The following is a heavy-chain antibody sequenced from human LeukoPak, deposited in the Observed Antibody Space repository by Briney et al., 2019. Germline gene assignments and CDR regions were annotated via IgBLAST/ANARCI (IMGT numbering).Heavy chain of an antibody. CDR2: ISSSSSYI. Sequence: GGSLRLSCAASGFTFSSYSMNWVRQAPGKGLEWVSSISSSSSYIYYADSVKGRFTISRDNAKNSLYLQMNSLRAEDTAVYYCARGRYYDILTGWYYYGMDVWGQGTMVTVSS. D-gene: IGHD3-9*01. V-gene: IGHV3-21*01. CDR1: GFTFSSYS. CDR3: ARGRYYDILTGWYYYGMDV. J-gene: IGHJ6*02.